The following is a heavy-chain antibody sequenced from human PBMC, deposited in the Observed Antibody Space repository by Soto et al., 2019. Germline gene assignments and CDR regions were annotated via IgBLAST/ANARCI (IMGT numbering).Heavy chain of an antibody. CDR2: INPNSGGT. D-gene: IGHD3-16*01. V-gene: IGHV1-2*02. CDR1: GYTFTGYY. CDR3: ASARKGDDFDI. Sequence: ALVKVSFKACGYTFTGYYMHWVRQAPGQGLEWMGWINPNSGGTNYAQKCQGRVTMTRDTSISTAYMELSRLRSDDTAVYYSASARKGDDFDIWGQGTMVTVSS. J-gene: IGHJ3*02.